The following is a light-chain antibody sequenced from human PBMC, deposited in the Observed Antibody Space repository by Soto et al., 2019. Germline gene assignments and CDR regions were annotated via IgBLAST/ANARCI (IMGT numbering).Light chain of an antibody. CDR1: QTISKSN. CDR2: AAS. Sequence: EIVLTQSPGSLSLSPGEGAALSCRASQTISKSNLAWYQQKPGQAPRLLVYAASSRATGIPARFSGSGSGTDFTLTIRRLEPEDFAIYYCQQYGSPRGTFGQGTKVEI. CDR3: QQYGSPRGT. J-gene: IGKJ1*01. V-gene: IGKV3-20*01.